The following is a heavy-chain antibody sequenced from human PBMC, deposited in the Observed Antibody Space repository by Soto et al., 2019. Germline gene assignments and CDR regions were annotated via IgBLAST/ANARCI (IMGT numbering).Heavy chain of an antibody. J-gene: IGHJ4*02. CDR2: ISQSGHT. Sequence: SRTSSSCDWAYICYYWGWIRQPPGKGLEWIGEISQSGHTNYSPSLKSRVSISIDTSKKQCSLKLSSVTAADTAVYYCARATGGFIEFDYWGQGNRATV. CDR1: DWAYICYY. D-gene: IGHD1-26*01. V-gene: IGHV4-34*01. CDR3: ARATGGFIEFDY.